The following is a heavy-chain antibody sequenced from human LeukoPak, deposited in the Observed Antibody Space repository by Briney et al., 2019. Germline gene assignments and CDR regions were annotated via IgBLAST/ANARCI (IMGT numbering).Heavy chain of an antibody. V-gene: IGHV4-38-2*02. CDR1: GYSISSGYY. D-gene: IGHD1-26*01. CDR2: VYHSGST. J-gene: IGHJ3*02. Sequence: SETLSLTCTVSGYSISSGYYWGWIRQPPGKGLEWIGSVYHSGSTYYNPSLKSRVTMSVDTSKNQFSLKLSSVTAADTAVYYCARHQWELGAFDIWGQGTMVTVFS. CDR3: ARHQWELGAFDI.